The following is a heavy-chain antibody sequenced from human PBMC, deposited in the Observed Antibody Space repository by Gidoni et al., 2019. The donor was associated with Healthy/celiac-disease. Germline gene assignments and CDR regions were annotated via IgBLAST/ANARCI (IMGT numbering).Heavy chain of an antibody. CDR1: GFTFSSYG. D-gene: IGHD6-6*01. CDR3: ARDRFNSSSSADYYYYGMDV. CDR2: IKQDGSEK. J-gene: IGHJ6*02. V-gene: IGHV3-7*01. Sequence: EVQLVESGGGLVQPGGSLRLSCAASGFTFSSYGMSWVRQAPGKGLEWVANIKQDGSEKYYVDSVKGRFTISRDNAKNSLYLQMNSLRAEDTAVYYCARDRFNSSSSADYYYYGMDVWGQGTTVTVSS.